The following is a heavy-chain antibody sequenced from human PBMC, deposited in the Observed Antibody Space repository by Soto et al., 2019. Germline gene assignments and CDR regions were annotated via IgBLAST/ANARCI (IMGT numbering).Heavy chain of an antibody. CDR1: GYRFTSYG. V-gene: IGHV1-18*01. D-gene: IGHD3-16*01. CDR3: AMVDVYVTPSPQDV. CDR2: INAYNSNT. J-gene: IGHJ6*02. Sequence: GASVKVSCKASGYRFTSYGIGWVRQAPGQGLEWKGWINAYNSNTNYAQNLQSRVTLTTDTSTSTAYMELRSLRSNDTAVYYCAMVDVYVTPSPQDVWGQGTTVTVSS.